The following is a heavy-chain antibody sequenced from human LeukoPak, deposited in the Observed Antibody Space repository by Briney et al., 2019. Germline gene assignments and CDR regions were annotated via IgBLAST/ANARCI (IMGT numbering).Heavy chain of an antibody. CDR2: IYSGGST. CDR1: GFTFSSNY. D-gene: IGHD6-19*01. J-gene: IGHJ6*03. V-gene: IGHV3-66*02. CDR3: AREWAGAYYYYYMDV. Sequence: LRLSCAASGFTFSSNYMSWVRQAPGKGLEWVSVIYSGGSTYYSDSVKGRFTISRDNSKNTLYLQMNSLRPEDTAVYYCAREWAGAYYYYYMDVWGKGTTVTVSS.